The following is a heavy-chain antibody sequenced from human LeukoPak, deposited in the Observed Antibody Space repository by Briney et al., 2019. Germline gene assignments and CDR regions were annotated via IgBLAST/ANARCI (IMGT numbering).Heavy chain of an antibody. CDR1: GGSISSYY. Sequence: SETLSLTCTVSGGSISSYYWSWIRQPPGKGLEWIGYIFYSGSTNYNPSLKSRVTISVDTSKNQFSLKLSSVTAADTAVYYCARRDILTVSFDYWGQGTLVTVSS. V-gene: IGHV4-59*08. CDR2: IFYSGST. J-gene: IGHJ4*02. D-gene: IGHD3-9*01. CDR3: ARRDILTVSFDY.